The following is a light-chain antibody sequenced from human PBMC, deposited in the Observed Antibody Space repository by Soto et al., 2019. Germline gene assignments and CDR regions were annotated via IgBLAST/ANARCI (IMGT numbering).Light chain of an antibody. CDR3: TSYITAGTYV. J-gene: IGLJ1*01. CDR2: DVS. CDR1: SSDVGSYNY. V-gene: IGLV2-14*03. Sequence: QSALTQPASVSGSPGQSSTISCTGTSSDVGSYNYVSWYQQHPGKAPKLMIYDVSNRPSGVSDRFSGSKSGNTASLTISGLQAEDEADYYCTSYITAGTYVFGTGTKVTVL.